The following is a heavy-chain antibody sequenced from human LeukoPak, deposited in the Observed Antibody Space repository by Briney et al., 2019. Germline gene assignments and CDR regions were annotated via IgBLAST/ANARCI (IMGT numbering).Heavy chain of an antibody. CDR3: TGGSSWYSFDY. Sequence: GGSLRLSCAASGFTFSSYSMNWVRQAPGKGLEWVSYISSSSSTIYYADSVKGRFTISRDNAKNSLYLQMNSLKTEDTAVYYCTGGSSWYSFDYWGQGTLVTVSS. CDR1: GFTFSSYS. CDR2: ISSSSSTI. D-gene: IGHD6-13*01. V-gene: IGHV3-48*04. J-gene: IGHJ4*02.